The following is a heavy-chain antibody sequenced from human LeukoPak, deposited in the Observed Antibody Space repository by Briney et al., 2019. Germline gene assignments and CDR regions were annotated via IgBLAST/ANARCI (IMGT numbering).Heavy chain of an antibody. D-gene: IGHD4-23*01. Sequence: KTSETLSLTCTVSGGSISSGGYYWSWIRQHPGKGLEWIGYICYSGSTYYNPSLKSRVTISVDTSKNQFSLKLSSVTAADTAVYYCARVNGGNSVDYWGQGTLVTVSS. CDR3: ARVNGGNSVDY. J-gene: IGHJ4*02. CDR1: GGSISSGGYY. CDR2: ICYSGST. V-gene: IGHV4-31*03.